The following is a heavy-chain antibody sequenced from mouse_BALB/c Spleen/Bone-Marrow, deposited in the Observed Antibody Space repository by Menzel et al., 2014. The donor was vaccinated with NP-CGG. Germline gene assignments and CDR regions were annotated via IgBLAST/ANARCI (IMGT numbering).Heavy chain of an antibody. J-gene: IGHJ1*01. CDR3: ASYRYGWYFDV. V-gene: IGHV14-3*02. Sequence: VQLKESGAALVKLGASVKLSCTASGLNIKDTYMHWVKQRPEQGLEWIGRIDPANGNTKYDPKFQGKATITADTSSNTAHLQLNSLTSEDTAVYYCASYRYGWYFDVWGAGTTVTVSS. CDR1: GLNIKDTY. D-gene: IGHD2-12*01. CDR2: IDPANGNT.